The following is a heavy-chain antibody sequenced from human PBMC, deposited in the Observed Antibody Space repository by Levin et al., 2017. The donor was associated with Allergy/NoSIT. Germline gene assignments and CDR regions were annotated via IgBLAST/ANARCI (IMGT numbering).Heavy chain of an antibody. J-gene: IGHJ4*02. D-gene: IGHD6-19*01. Sequence: ESLKISCAASGFTFNNYAMSWVRQAPGKGLEWVSAIINSGVGTYYADSVKGRFTISRDNSKNTMYLQMNSLRAEDTAVYFCAKDAIRGSDQPYYFDYWGQGTLVTVSS. V-gene: IGHV3-23*01. CDR3: AKDAIRGSDQPYYFDY. CDR2: IINSGVGT. CDR1: GFTFNNYA.